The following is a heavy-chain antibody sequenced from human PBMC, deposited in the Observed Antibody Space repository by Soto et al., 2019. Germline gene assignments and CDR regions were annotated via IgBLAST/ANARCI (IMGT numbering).Heavy chain of an antibody. CDR2: ISGSGGST. CDR1: GFTFSSYA. Sequence: GGSLRLSCAASGFTFSSYAMSWVRQAPGKGLEWVSAISGSGGSTYYADSVKGRFTISRDNSKNTLYLQMNSLRAEDTAVYYCAKGLTLYCSSTSCQLTYFDYWGQGTLVTVSS. D-gene: IGHD2-2*01. J-gene: IGHJ4*02. CDR3: AKGLTLYCSSTSCQLTYFDY. V-gene: IGHV3-23*01.